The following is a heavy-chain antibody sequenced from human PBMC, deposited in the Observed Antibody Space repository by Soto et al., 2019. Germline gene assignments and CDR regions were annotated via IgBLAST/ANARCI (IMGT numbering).Heavy chain of an antibody. J-gene: IGHJ6*02. CDR3: ARWGNQLLYAPDYYGMDV. V-gene: IGHV1-3*01. CDR2: INAGNGNT. Sequence: ASVKVSCKASGYTFTSYAMHWVRQAPGQRLEWMGWINAGNGNTKYSQEFQGRVTITRDTSASTAYMELSSLRSEDTAVYYCARWGNQLLYAPDYYGMDVWGQGTTVTVSS. D-gene: IGHD2-2*02. CDR1: GYTFTSYA.